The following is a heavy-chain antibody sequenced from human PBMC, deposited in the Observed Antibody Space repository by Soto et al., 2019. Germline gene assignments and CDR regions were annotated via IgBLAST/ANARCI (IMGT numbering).Heavy chain of an antibody. CDR2: IWYDGSNK. J-gene: IGHJ6*02. CDR1: GFTFSSYG. Sequence: PGGSLRLSCAASGFTFSSYGMHWVRQAPGKGLEWVAVIWYDGSNKYYADSVKGRFTISRDNSKNTLYLQMNSLRAEDTAVYYCARDGHDYYDSSGYYYGPGYYYYYGMDVWGQGTTVTVSS. D-gene: IGHD3-22*01. V-gene: IGHV3-33*01. CDR3: ARDGHDYYDSSGYYYGPGYYYYYGMDV.